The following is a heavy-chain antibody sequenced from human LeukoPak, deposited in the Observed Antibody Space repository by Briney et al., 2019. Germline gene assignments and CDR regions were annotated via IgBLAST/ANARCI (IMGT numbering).Heavy chain of an antibody. V-gene: IGHV4-59*11. D-gene: IGHD6-19*01. CDR1: GGSISSHY. CDR3: ARKSSSGHVDY. CDR2: IYYSGST. J-gene: IGHJ4*02. Sequence: SETLSLTCTVSGGSISSHYWSWIRQPPGKGLEWIGYIYYSGSTNYNPSLKSRVTISVDTSKNQFSLKLSSVTAADTALYYCARKSSSGHVDYWGQGTPVTVSS.